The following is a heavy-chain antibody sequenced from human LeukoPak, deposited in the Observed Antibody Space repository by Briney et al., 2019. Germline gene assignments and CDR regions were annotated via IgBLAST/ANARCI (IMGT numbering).Heavy chain of an antibody. CDR2: IYHSGST. Sequence: SETLSLTCTVSGGSISSGGYYWSWIRQPPGKGLEWIGYIYHSGSTYYNPSLKSRVTISVDRSKNQFSLKLSSVTAADTAVYYCARVRGIYSSSSYWFDPWGQGTLVTVSS. CDR1: GGSISSGGYY. V-gene: IGHV4-30-2*01. D-gene: IGHD6-6*01. CDR3: ARVRGIYSSSSYWFDP. J-gene: IGHJ5*02.